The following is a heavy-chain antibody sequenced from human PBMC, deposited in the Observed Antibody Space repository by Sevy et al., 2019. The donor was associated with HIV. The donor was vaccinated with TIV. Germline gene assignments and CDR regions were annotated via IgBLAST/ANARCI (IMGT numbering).Heavy chain of an antibody. J-gene: IGHJ4*02. CDR1: GYTFSNFI. Sequence: ASVKVSCKASGYTFSNFIMHWVRQAPGQGLEWMGWINTVTGNPTFAQDFTGRFVFSLDTSLSTAYLQIDNLKAGETGVYYCTRDRPNWGNDYWGQGTLVTVSS. CDR2: INTVTGNP. CDR3: TRDRPNWGNDY. V-gene: IGHV7-4-1*01. D-gene: IGHD7-27*01.